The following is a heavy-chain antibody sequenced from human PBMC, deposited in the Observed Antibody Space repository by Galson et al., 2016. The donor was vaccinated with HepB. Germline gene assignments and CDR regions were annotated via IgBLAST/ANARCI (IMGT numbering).Heavy chain of an antibody. J-gene: IGHJ4*02. D-gene: IGHD4-11*01. CDR3: ATDHYISFEH. Sequence: SVRVSCKASGYIFTTYGISWVRQAPGQGLEWMGWVSPYHRTNYAQEVEDKVTMTTDTSTTTAYMEVRHLTSDDTAVYCCATDHYISFEHWVQGHLVTVSS. CDR2: VSPYHRT. CDR1: GYIFTTYG. V-gene: IGHV1-18*01.